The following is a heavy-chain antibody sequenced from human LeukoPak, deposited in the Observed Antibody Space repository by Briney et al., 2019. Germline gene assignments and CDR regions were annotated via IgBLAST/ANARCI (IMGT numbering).Heavy chain of an antibody. D-gene: IGHD2-15*01. CDR3: AILTLFGSAFDI. Sequence: PGRSLRLSCAASGFTFSSYGMHWVRQAPGKGLEWVAVIWYDGSNKYYADSVKGRFTISRDNSKNTPYLQMNSLRAEDTAVYYCAILTLFGSAFDIWGQGTMVTVSS. CDR2: IWYDGSNK. J-gene: IGHJ3*02. V-gene: IGHV3-33*01. CDR1: GFTFSSYG.